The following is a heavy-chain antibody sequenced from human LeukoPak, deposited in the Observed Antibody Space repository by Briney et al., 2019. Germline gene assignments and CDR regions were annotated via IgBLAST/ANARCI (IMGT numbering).Heavy chain of an antibody. CDR2: TKSDGSAT. D-gene: IGHD1-26*01. V-gene: IGHV3-74*01. J-gene: IGHJ3*02. CDR3: ARALVTRLGAFDI. Sequence: GGSLRLSCAAAGFTFSNDWMHWVRQAPGKGLKWVSRTKSDGSATNYADFVKGRFTISRDNAQNTLYLQMNNLGVDDTAVYYCARALVTRLGAFDIWGQGTMVIVFS. CDR1: GFTFSNDW.